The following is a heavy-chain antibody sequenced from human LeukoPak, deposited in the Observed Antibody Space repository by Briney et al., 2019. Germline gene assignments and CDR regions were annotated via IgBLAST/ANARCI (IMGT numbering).Heavy chain of an antibody. J-gene: IGHJ6*03. V-gene: IGHV4-39*07. CDR2: IYYSGST. D-gene: IGHD3-3*01. CDR1: GGSISSSSYY. Sequence: PSETLSLTCTVCGGSISSSSYYWGWIRQPPGKGLEWIGSIYYSGSTYYNPSLKSRVTISVDTSKNQFSLKLSSVTAADTAVYYCARTLYYDFWSGYYPHPYYYMDVWGKGTTVTVSS. CDR3: ARTLYYDFWSGYYPHPYYYMDV.